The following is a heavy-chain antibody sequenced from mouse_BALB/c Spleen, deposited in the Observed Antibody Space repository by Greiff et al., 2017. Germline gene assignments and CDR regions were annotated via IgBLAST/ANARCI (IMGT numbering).Heavy chain of an antibody. CDR1: GFTFSSYA. J-gene: IGHJ4*01. D-gene: IGHD2-13*01. CDR3: ARQGGLERSPYAMDY. CDR2: ISSGGST. Sequence: EVQVVESGGGLVKPGGSLKLSCAASGFTFSSYAMSWVRQTPEKRLEWVASISSGGSTYYPDSLMGRFTISRDNARNILYLQMSSLRSEDTAMYYCARQGGLERSPYAMDYWGQGTSVTVSS. V-gene: IGHV5-6-5*01.